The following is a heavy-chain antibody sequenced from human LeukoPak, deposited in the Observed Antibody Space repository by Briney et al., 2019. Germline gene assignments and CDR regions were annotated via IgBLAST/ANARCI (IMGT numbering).Heavy chain of an antibody. D-gene: IGHD2-2*02. CDR2: ISAYNGNT. CDR3: ARDADCSSTSCYTPYYFDY. J-gene: IGHJ4*02. CDR1: GYTFTSYG. V-gene: IGHV1-18*01. Sequence: VASVKVSCKASGYTFTSYGISWVRQAPGQGLEWMGWISAYNGNTNYAQKLQGRVTMTTDTSTSTAYMELRSLRSDDTAVYYCARDADCSSTSCYTPYYFDYWGQGTLVTVSS.